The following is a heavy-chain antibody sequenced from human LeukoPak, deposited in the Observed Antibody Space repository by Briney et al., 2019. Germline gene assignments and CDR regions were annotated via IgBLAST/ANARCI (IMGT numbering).Heavy chain of an antibody. V-gene: IGHV3-9*01. D-gene: IGHD3-22*01. J-gene: IGHJ4*02. CDR2: ISWNSGSI. Sequence: PRGSLRLSCAASGFTFDDYAMHWVRQAPGKGLEWVSGISWNSGSIGYADSVKGRFTISRDNAKNSLYLQMNSLRAEDTALYYCARSVVVANSWFDYWGQGTLVTVSS. CDR3: ARSVVVANSWFDY. CDR1: GFTFDDYA.